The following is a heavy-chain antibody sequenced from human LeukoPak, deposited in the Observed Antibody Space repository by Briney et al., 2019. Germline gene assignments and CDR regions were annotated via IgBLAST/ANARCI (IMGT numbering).Heavy chain of an antibody. Sequence: SETLSLTCTVSGGSVSSGGYHWSWIRQPPGKGLEWIGYIFSSGSTNYNPSLKSRVTISLDTSKNQFSLKLSSVAAAHTAVYYWAGGHGDLSRWGLGTLVTVSS. CDR2: IFSSGST. J-gene: IGHJ4*02. CDR3: AGGHGDLSR. CDR1: GGSVSSGGYH. V-gene: IGHV4-61*08. D-gene: IGHD7-27*01.